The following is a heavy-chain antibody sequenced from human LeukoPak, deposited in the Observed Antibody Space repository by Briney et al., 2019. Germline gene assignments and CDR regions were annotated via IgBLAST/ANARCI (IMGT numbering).Heavy chain of an antibody. J-gene: IGHJ5*02. CDR3: ARDSTYCSGGSCYSSAPWFDP. D-gene: IGHD2-15*01. CDR1: GGSISSGSYY. CDR2: IYTSGST. V-gene: IGHV4-61*02. Sequence: SETLSLTCTVSGGSISSGSYYWSWIRQPAGKGLEWIGRIYTSGSTNYNPSLKSRVTISVDTSKNQFSLKLSSVTAADTAVYYCARDSTYCSGGSCYSSAPWFDPWGQGTLVTVSS.